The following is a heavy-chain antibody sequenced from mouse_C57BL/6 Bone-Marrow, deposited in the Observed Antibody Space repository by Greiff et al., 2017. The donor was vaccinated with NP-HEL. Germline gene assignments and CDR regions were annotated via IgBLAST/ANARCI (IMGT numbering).Heavy chain of an antibody. D-gene: IGHD1-1*01. CDR2: IDPETGGT. V-gene: IGHV1-15*01. CDR1: GYTFTDYE. CDR3: TSSSSRAMDY. Sequence: VQRVESGAELVRPGASVTLSCKASGYTFTDYEMHWVKQTPVHGLEWIGAIDPETGGTAYNQKFKGKAILTADKSSSTAYMERRRLTSEDSADYYCTSSSSRAMDYWGQGTSVTVSS. J-gene: IGHJ4*01.